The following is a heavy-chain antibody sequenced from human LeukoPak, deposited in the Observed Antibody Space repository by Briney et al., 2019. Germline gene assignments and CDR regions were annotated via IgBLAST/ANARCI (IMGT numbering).Heavy chain of an antibody. J-gene: IGHJ4*02. CDR1: GYTFTSYD. CDR2: MNPNSGNT. V-gene: IGHV1-8*03. Sequence: ASVKVSCKASGYTFTSYDINWVRQATGQGLEWMGWMNPNSGNTGYAQKFQGRVTITRNTSISTAYMELSSLRSEDTAVYYCARGGIYGAGFDYWGQGTLVTVSS. CDR3: ARGGIYGAGFDY. D-gene: IGHD4-17*01.